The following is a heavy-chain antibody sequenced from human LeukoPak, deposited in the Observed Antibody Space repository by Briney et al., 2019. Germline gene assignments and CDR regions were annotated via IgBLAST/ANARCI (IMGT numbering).Heavy chain of an antibody. D-gene: IGHD6-13*01. CDR2: IYYSGST. CDR3: ARDLEDLGIAAAGTGSDAFDI. CDR1: GGSISSSSYY. Sequence: KPSETLSLTCTVSGGSISSSSYYWGWIRQPPGKGLEWIGSIYYSGSTYYNPSLKSRVTISVDTSKNQFSLKLSSVTAADTAVYYCARDLEDLGIAAAGTGSDAFDIWGQGTMVTVSS. V-gene: IGHV4-39*07. J-gene: IGHJ3*02.